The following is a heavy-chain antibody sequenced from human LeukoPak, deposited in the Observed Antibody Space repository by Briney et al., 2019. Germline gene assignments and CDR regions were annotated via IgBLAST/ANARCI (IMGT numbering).Heavy chain of an antibody. CDR2: IVPDGSGT. J-gene: IGHJ3*02. CDR3: ARDLDSTHAFDI. D-gene: IGHD2-2*01. CDR1: GFTFSTYW. V-gene: IGHV3-7*01. Sequence: GGSLRLSCAASGFTFSTYWMSWVRQAPGKGLEWVTSIVPDGSGTYYVDSVKGRFTISRDNAKNSLYLQMNSLRAEDTALYYCARDLDSTHAFDIWGQGTMVTVSS.